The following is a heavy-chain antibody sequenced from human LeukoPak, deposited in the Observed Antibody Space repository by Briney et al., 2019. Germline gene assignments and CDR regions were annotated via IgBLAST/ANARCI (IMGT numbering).Heavy chain of an antibody. CDR3: ARGPYGDYVKAYYYYMDV. CDR2: MNPNSGNT. J-gene: IGHJ6*03. Sequence: ASVKVSCKASGYTFTSYDINWVRQATGQGLEWMGWMNPNSGNTGYAQKFQGRVTMTRNTSISTAYMELSSLRSEDTAVYYCARGPYGDYVKAYYYYMDVWGKGTTVAVSS. V-gene: IGHV1-8*01. D-gene: IGHD4-17*01. CDR1: GYTFTSYD.